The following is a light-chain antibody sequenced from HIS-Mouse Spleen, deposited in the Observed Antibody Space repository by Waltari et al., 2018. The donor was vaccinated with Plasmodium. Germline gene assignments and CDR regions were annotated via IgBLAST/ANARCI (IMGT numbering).Light chain of an antibody. CDR2: AAS. V-gene: IGKV1-8*01. J-gene: IGKJ1*01. CDR3: QQYYSYPPYMSWT. Sequence: AIRMTQSPSSLSASTGDRVTITCRASQGISSYLAWYQQKPGKAPKLLIYAASTLQSGVTSRFSGSGSGTDFTLTISCLQSEDFATYYCQQYYSYPPYMSWTFGQGTKVEIK. CDR1: QGISSY.